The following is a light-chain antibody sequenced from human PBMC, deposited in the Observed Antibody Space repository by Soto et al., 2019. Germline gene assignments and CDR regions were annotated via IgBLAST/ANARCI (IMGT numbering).Light chain of an antibody. J-gene: IGKJ1*01. Sequence: ELVLTQSPGTLSLSPGDSAALSCKASQIGSGNYLSWYQQKSGQAPRLLIYATSTRAPGIPDRFSGSGSATDFSLIISRLEPEDFAVYYCQQYGSSSWTFGQGTKVDIK. V-gene: IGKV3-20*01. CDR2: ATS. CDR1: QIGSGNY. CDR3: QQYGSSSWT.